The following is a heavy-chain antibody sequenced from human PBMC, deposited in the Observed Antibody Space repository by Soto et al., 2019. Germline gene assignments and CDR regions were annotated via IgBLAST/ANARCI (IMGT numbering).Heavy chain of an antibody. D-gene: IGHD2-15*01. CDR2: INSDGSST. CDR1: GFTFSNYW. V-gene: IGHV3-74*01. J-gene: IGHJ4*02. CDR3: ARGGCSRGTCYRGG. Sequence: EVQLVESGGGLVQPGGSLRLSCAASGFTFSNYWMHWVRQAPGKGLVWVSRINSDGSSTIYADSVKGRFTISRDNAKNTMYLQMNRLRAGDTAVYYWARGGCSRGTCYRGGWGQGTLVTVSS.